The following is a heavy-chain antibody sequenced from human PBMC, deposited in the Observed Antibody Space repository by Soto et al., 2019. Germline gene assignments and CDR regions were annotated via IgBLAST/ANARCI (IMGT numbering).Heavy chain of an antibody. CDR1: GFTVNNYA. Sequence: EMQLLDSGGGLVQRGGSLRLSCAASGFTVNNYAMSWVRQAPGKGLEWVSAISGGGDTTSYADSVKGRFTVSRDGSKNTLYLQMNRLRAEDTAVYYCAKGRGGSGSLNPRVDFWGQGTLVTVSS. V-gene: IGHV3-23*01. CDR2: ISGGGDTT. J-gene: IGHJ4*02. CDR3: AKGRGGSGSLNPRVDF. D-gene: IGHD3-10*01.